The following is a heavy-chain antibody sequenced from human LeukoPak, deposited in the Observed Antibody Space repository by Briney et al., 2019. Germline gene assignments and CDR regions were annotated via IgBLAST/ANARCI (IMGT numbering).Heavy chain of an antibody. Sequence: ETLSLTCAVYGGSFSGYYWSWIRQPPGKGLEWVSIIYGSGSTYYADSVKGRFTISRDNSKNMVYLQLNSLRAEDTAIFYCVQIPGGGYWGQGTLVTVSS. CDR1: GGSFSGYY. CDR3: VQIPGGGY. V-gene: IGHV3-53*01. CDR2: IYGSGST. J-gene: IGHJ4*02. D-gene: IGHD5-24*01.